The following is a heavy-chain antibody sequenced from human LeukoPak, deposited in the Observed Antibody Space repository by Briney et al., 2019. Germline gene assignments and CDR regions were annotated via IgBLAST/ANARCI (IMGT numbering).Heavy chain of an antibody. V-gene: IGHV4-59*01. Sequence: SETLSLTCTVSGGSISSYYWSWIRQPPGKGLEWIGYIYYSGSTNYNPSLRSRVTISVDTSKNQFSLKLTSVTAADTAVYFCARGGYYGSGNDFRFDPWGQGTLVTVSS. D-gene: IGHD3-10*01. CDR3: ARGGYYGSGNDFRFDP. J-gene: IGHJ5*02. CDR2: IYYSGST. CDR1: GGSISSYY.